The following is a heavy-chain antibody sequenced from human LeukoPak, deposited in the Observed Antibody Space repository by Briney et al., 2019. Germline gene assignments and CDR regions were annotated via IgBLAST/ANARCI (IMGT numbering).Heavy chain of an antibody. CDR3: ARDQAIVGATPFDY. D-gene: IGHD1-26*01. Sequence: GGSLRLSCAASGFTFSSYSMNWVRQAPGKGLEWVSSISSSSSYIYYADSVKGRFTISRDNAKNSLYLQMNSLRAGDTSVYYCARDQAIVGATPFDYWGQGTLVTVPS. CDR2: ISSSSSYI. CDR1: GFTFSSYS. V-gene: IGHV3-21*01. J-gene: IGHJ4*02.